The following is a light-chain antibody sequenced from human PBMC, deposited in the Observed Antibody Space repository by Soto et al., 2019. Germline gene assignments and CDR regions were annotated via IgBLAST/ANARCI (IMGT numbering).Light chain of an antibody. CDR1: QSVSSSY. J-gene: IGKJ3*01. CDR3: QQYGSSPFT. V-gene: IGKV3-20*01. CDR2: GAS. Sequence: EIVLTQSPATLSLYPKERATLSCRASQSVSSSYLAWYQQKPGQAPRLLIYGASSRATGIPDRFSGSGSGTDFTLTISRLEPEDFAVYYCQQYGSSPFTFGPGTKVDI.